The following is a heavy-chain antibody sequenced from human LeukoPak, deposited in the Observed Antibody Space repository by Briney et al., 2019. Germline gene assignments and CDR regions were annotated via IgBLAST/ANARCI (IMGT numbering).Heavy chain of an antibody. V-gene: IGHV4-61*02. Sequence: SQTLSLTRTVSGGSISSGSYYWSWIRQPAGKGLEWIGRIYTSGSTNYNPSLKSRVTISVDTSKNQFSLKLSSVTAADTAVYYCARAVDTAISYYFDYWGQGTLVTVSS. J-gene: IGHJ4*02. D-gene: IGHD5-18*01. CDR1: GGSISSGSYY. CDR3: ARAVDTAISYYFDY. CDR2: IYTSGST.